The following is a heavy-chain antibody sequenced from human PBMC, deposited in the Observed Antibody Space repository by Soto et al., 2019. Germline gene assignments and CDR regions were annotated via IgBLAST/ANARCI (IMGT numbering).Heavy chain of an antibody. CDR3: AKDPVIAAAGIQTYNWFDP. CDR2: ISYDGSNK. V-gene: IGHV3-30*18. J-gene: IGHJ5*02. D-gene: IGHD6-13*01. Sequence: QVQLVESGGGVVQPGRSLRLSCAASGFTFSSYGMHWVRQAPGKGLEWGAVISYDGSNKYYADSVKGRFTISRDNSKNTLYLQMNSLRAEDTAVYYCAKDPVIAAAGIQTYNWFDPWGQGTLVTVSS. CDR1: GFTFSSYG.